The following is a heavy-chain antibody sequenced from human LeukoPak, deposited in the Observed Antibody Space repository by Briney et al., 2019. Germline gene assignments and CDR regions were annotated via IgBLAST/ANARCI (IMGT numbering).Heavy chain of an antibody. Sequence: PGGSLRLSCAASGFDFSVAWMHWVRQAPGKGLVWVSVIKSDGGTAYADSVKGRFTISRDNAKNTLYLQMNSLRAEDTAVYYCATAGNYRFDYWGQGTLVTVSS. J-gene: IGHJ4*02. V-gene: IGHV3-74*03. CDR3: ATAGNYRFDY. CDR1: GFDFSVAW. CDR2: IKSDGGT. D-gene: IGHD1-7*01.